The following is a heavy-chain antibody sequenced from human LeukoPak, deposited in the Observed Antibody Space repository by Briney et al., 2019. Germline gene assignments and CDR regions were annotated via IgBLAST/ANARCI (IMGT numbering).Heavy chain of an antibody. V-gene: IGHV4-59*01. Sequence: PSETLSLTCSVSGGSINNYYWSWIRQPPGKGLEWIGHIFYSGSTNYNPSLKSRVTISLVMSKNQISLKLSSVTTADTAMYYCARADDAFHIWGHGTTVTVSS. D-gene: IGHD6-19*01. CDR2: IFYSGST. CDR3: ARADDAFHI. J-gene: IGHJ3*02. CDR1: GGSINNYY.